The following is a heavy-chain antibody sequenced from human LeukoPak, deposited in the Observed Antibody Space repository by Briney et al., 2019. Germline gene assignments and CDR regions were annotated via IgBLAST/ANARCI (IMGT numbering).Heavy chain of an antibody. CDR1: GGSISSYY. CDR2: IYTSGST. CDR3: ASSLMIVPNAFDI. Sequence: ETLSLTCTVSGGSISSYYWSWIRQPAGKGLEWIGRIYTSGSTNYNPSLKSRVTMSVDTSKNQFSLKLSSVTAADTAVYYCASSLMIVPNAFDIWGQGTMVTVSS. J-gene: IGHJ3*02. D-gene: IGHD3-22*01. V-gene: IGHV4-4*07.